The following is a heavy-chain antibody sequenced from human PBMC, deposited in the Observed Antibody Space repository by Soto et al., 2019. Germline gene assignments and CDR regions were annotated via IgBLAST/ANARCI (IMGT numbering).Heavy chain of an antibody. CDR3: ARDPGYCSDGSCFGGWFDP. D-gene: IGHD2-15*01. Sequence: QVQLQQWGAGLLKPSETLSLTCAVYGGSISGYYWSWIRQPPGKGLVWIGEITPSGSINYNPSLKRRVTIVIDTSKNHVSLKVTSVTAADTAVYYCARDPGYCSDGSCFGGWFDPWGQGTLVTVSS. CDR1: GGSISGYY. CDR2: ITPSGSI. V-gene: IGHV4-34*02. J-gene: IGHJ5*02.